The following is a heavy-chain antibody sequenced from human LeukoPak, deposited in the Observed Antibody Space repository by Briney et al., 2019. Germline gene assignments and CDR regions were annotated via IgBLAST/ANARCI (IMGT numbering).Heavy chain of an antibody. D-gene: IGHD5-12*01. CDR1: GGSVSSGGYY. J-gene: IGHJ4*02. Sequence: SETLSLTCTVSGGSVSSGGYYWGWIRQPPGKGLEWIGTIYYSGSTYYDPSLKSRVTISVDTSKNQFFLKLSSVTAADTAVYYCARGRIEWLRFYLDYWGQGTLVTVSS. V-gene: IGHV4-39*07. CDR3: ARGRIEWLRFYLDY. CDR2: IYYSGST.